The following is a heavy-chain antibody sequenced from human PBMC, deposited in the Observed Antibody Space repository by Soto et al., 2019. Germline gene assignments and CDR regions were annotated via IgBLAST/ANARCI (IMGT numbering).Heavy chain of an antibody. J-gene: IGHJ6*02. CDR1: GYSFTSYW. CDR3: ARVPRYSGYFYGMDV. CDR2: IYPGDSDT. Sequence: GESLKISCKGSGYSFTSYWIGWVRQMPGKGLEWMGIIYPGDSDTRYSPSFQGQVTISADKSISTAYLQWSSLKASDTAMYYCARVPRYSGYFYGMDVWGQGTTVTVSS. V-gene: IGHV5-51*01. D-gene: IGHD5-12*01.